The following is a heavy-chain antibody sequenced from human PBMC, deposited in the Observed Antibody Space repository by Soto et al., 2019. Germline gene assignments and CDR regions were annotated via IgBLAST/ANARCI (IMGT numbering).Heavy chain of an antibody. CDR1: GGSISSYY. Sequence: SETLSLTCTVSGGSISSYYWSWIRQPAGKGLEWIGHMYGSGSPNYNLSLESRVSMSVDTSKNQFSLKLTSVTAADTAVYYCARVSYSYGYIDYWGQGTLVTVSS. J-gene: IGHJ4*02. V-gene: IGHV4-4*07. CDR3: ARVSYSYGYIDY. CDR2: MYGSGSP. D-gene: IGHD5-18*01.